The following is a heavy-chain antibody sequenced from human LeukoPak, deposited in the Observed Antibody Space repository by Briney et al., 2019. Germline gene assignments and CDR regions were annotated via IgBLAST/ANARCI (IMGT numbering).Heavy chain of an antibody. Sequence: ASVKVSCKASGYTFTGYYIHWVRQAPGQGLEWMGWINPNSGGTNYAQKFQGRVTMTRDTSISTAYMELSRLRSDDTAVYYCARGGRGVRGGEDYFDYWGQGTLVTVSS. V-gene: IGHV1-2*02. CDR3: ARGGRGVRGGEDYFDY. J-gene: IGHJ4*02. CDR1: GYTFTGYY. D-gene: IGHD3-10*01. CDR2: INPNSGGT.